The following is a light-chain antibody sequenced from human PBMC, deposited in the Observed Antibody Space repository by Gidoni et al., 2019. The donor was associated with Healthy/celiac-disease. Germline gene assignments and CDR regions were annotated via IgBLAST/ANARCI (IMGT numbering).Light chain of an antibody. CDR2: RDS. CDR1: KLGDKY. CDR3: QAWDSSVEVV. V-gene: IGLV3-1*01. Sequence: SYELTQQPAVSVSPGQTASITCSGDKLGDKYACWYQQKPGQSPVLVIYRDSKRPSGIPERFSGSNSGNTATLTISGTQAMDEADYYCQAWDSSVEVVFGGGTKLTVL. J-gene: IGLJ2*01.